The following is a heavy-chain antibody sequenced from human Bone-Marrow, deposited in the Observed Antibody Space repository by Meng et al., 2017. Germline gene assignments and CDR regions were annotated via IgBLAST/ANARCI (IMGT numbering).Heavy chain of an antibody. CDR3: ARDGVRIARHFDL. V-gene: IGHV3-7*01. Sequence: GESLKISCAASGFTFSDSWMTWVRQAPGKGLEWVANIKEDGSEKYYVDSVRGRFTISRDNAKSSLYLQMNSLKVEDTAVYYCARDGVRIARHFDLWGRGTLVTVSS. CDR1: GFTFSDSW. D-gene: IGHD6-13*01. CDR2: IKEDGSEK. J-gene: IGHJ2*01.